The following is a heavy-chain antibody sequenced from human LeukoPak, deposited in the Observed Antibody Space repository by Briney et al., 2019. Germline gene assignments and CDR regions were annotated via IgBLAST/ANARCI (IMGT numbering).Heavy chain of an antibody. CDR3: AGDVMSTALDAFDV. CDR2: IYYSGSP. D-gene: IGHD1-1*01. Sequence: SETLSLTCTVSGGSINSYYWNWIRQPPGKGLELIGYIYYSGSPTYNPSLKSRVTISVDTSKNQFSLQPSSVTAADTAVYYCAGDVMSTALDAFDVWGQGTMVTVSS. CDR1: GGSINSYY. V-gene: IGHV4-59*01. J-gene: IGHJ3*01.